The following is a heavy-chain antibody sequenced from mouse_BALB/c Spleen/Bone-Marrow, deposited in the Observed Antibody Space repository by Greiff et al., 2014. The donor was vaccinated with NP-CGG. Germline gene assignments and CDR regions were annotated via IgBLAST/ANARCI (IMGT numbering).Heavy chain of an antibody. Sequence: RVESGTSVKISCKASGYTFTDYNMHCVKQSHGKSLEWIGYIYPFNGGTDYNQKFKSKATMTVDKSSSTEYMELRNLTSEDSAVYYCARSSYFDYWGQAPLSQSPQ. V-gene: IGHV1S29*02. D-gene: IGHD1-1*01. J-gene: IGHJ2*01. CDR2: IYPFNGGT. CDR3: ARSSYFDY. CDR1: GYTFTDYN.